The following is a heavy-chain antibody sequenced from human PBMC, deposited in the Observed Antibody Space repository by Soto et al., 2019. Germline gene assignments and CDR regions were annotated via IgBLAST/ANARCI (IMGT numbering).Heavy chain of an antibody. Sequence: SETLSLTCTVSGDSMSSSSYYWGWIRQPPGKGLEWIGTISYNGNTYNNPSLKSRVTISLDMSKNQFSLKLSSVTAADTAVYYCARPFKQNWAFVGMDVWGQGTTVTVSS. V-gene: IGHV4-39*01. CDR2: ISYNGNT. J-gene: IGHJ6*02. CDR1: GDSMSSSSYY. D-gene: IGHD7-27*01. CDR3: ARPFKQNWAFVGMDV.